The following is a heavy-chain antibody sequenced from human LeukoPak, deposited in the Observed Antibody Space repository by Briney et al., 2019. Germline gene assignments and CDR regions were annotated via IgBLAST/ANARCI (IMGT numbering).Heavy chain of an antibody. D-gene: IGHD6-19*01. Sequence: PSETLSLTCTVSGGSISSSSYYWGWIRQPPRKGLEWIGSIYYSGSTYYNPSLKSRVTISVDTSNNQSSLKLSSVTAAATAVYYCARHGSGWYHFAYWGQGTLVTVSS. J-gene: IGHJ4*02. CDR3: ARHGSGWYHFAY. CDR1: GGSISSSSYY. CDR2: IYYSGST. V-gene: IGHV4-39*01.